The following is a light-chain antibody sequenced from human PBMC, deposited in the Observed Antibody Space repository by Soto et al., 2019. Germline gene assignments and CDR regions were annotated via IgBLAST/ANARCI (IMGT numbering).Light chain of an antibody. V-gene: IGKV3-11*01. Sequence: IVLTQSPATLSLSPGERATLSCRASQSIFSFLAWYQQKPGQAPRLLIYDASNRATGVPARFSGSGSGTDFTLTISSLEPEDFAVYYCQQRSNWPGFGGGTKVEIK. CDR2: DAS. CDR3: QQRSNWPG. J-gene: IGKJ4*01. CDR1: QSIFSF.